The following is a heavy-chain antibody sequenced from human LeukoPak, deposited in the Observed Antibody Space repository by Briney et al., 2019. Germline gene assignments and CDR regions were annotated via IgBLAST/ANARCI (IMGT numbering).Heavy chain of an antibody. J-gene: IGHJ4*02. Sequence: GGSLRLSCAVSGFTVSGNYMSWIRQAPGKGLEWVSLIYSDDTTLYADSVKGRFTISRDNAKNSLYLQMNSLRAEDTAVYYCASGIAAAGTYYWGQGTLVTVSS. V-gene: IGHV3-53*01. D-gene: IGHD6-13*01. CDR2: IYSDDTT. CDR3: ASGIAAAGTYY. CDR1: GFTVSGNY.